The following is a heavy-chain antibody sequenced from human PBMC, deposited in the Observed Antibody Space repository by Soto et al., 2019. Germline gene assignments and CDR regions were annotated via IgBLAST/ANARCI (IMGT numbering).Heavy chain of an antibody. J-gene: IGHJ4*02. CDR3: ARHASRGYSSSWYFED. Sequence: SETLSLTCNVSGGSVSSSSYYWGWIRQAPGKGLEWIVSTYYSAGTYYNPSLKSRITTSMDASKNQFSLTVTSVTAADTAIYYCARHASRGYSSSWYFEDWGQGTPVTVS. CDR1: GGSVSSSSYY. V-gene: IGHV4-39*01. CDR2: TYYSAGT. D-gene: IGHD6-13*01.